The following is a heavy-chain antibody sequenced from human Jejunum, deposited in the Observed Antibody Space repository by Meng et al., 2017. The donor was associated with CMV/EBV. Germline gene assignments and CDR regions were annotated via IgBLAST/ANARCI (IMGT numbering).Heavy chain of an antibody. D-gene: IGHD1-26*01. Sequence: TASGFPFGNYAMSWVRQAPGKGLEWLSFIRSKDYGGTTEYAASVKGRFTISRDDSKSVVYLQMNSLRTEDTAIFYCAKGLGYYADSWGQGTLVTVSS. J-gene: IGHJ5*01. CDR1: GFPFGNYA. CDR2: IRSKDYGGTT. V-gene: IGHV3-49*04. CDR3: AKGLGYYADS.